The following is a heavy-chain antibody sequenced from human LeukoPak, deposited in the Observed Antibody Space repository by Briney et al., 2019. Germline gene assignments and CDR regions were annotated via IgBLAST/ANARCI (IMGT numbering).Heavy chain of an antibody. J-gene: IGHJ6*01. CDR3: ARVDLPITMAMDV. V-gene: IGHV1-69*06. CDR1: GGTFSSYA. Sequence: GASVKVSCKASGGTFSSYAISWMRQAPGQGLEWMGGIIPIFGTANYAQKFQGRVTITADRSTSTAYMELSSLRSEDTAVYYCARVDLPITMAMDVWGKGPRSPSPQ. D-gene: IGHD3-10*01. CDR2: IIPIFGTA.